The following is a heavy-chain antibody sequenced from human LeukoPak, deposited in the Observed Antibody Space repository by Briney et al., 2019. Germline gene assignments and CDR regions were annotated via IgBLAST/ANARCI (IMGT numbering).Heavy chain of an antibody. CDR3: ARAGYCSGGSCYWYYYGMDV. J-gene: IGHJ6*02. CDR1: GFTFSSYA. CDR2: ISGSGGST. D-gene: IGHD2-15*01. V-gene: IGHV3-23*01. Sequence: GGSLRLSCAASGFTFSSYAMSWVRQAPGKGLEWVSAISGSGGSTYYADSVKGRFTISRDNSKNTLYLQMNSLRAEDTAVYYCARAGYCSGGSCYWYYYGMDVWGRGTTVTVSS.